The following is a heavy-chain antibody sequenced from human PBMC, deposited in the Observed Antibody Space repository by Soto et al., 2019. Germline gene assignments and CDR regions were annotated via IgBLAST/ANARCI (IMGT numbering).Heavy chain of an antibody. CDR2: IIPILGIA. D-gene: IGHD4-4*01. CDR3: ARDSTSTVTTQFDY. V-gene: IGHV1-69*04. CDR1: GGTVSVYT. Sequence: AASVEGSGKASGGTVSVYTISWVRQAPGQGLEWMGRIIPILGIANYAQKFQGRVTITADKSTSTAYMELSSLRSEDTAVYYCARDSTSTVTTQFDYWGQGTLVTVSS. J-gene: IGHJ4*02.